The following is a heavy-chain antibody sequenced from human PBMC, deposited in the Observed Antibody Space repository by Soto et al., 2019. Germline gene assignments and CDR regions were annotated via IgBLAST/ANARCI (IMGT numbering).Heavy chain of an antibody. CDR2: IDPSDSYT. CDR1: GYSFTIYW. D-gene: IGHD3-10*01. CDR3: ARGSLWFGELLSFYYYYGMDV. J-gene: IGHJ6*02. V-gene: IGHV5-10-1*01. Sequence: PGESLKISCNGSGYSFTIYWISWVRQMPGKGLEWMGRIDPSDSYTNYSPSFQGHVTISADKSISTAYLQWSSLKASDTAMYYCARGSLWFGELLSFYYYYGMDVWGQGTTVTVSS.